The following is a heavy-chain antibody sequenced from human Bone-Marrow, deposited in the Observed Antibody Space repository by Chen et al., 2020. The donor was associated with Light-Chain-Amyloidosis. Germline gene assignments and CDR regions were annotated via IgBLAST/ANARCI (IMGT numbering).Heavy chain of an antibody. CDR3: VRDGDVTAVPAAMVYYYGMDV. V-gene: IGHV3-23*04. Sequence: EVQLVESGGGLVQLGGSLRLSCAASGFSLNNYAMSWVRQAPGRGLEWVSAMSGSEGYKYYAASVKGRFTISRDHSGGTLYLQMNSLKAEDTAIYYCVRDGDVTAVPAAMVYYYGMDVWGQGTTVTVSS. D-gene: IGHD2-2*01. CDR1: GFSLNNYA. J-gene: IGHJ6*02. CDR2: MSGSEGYK.